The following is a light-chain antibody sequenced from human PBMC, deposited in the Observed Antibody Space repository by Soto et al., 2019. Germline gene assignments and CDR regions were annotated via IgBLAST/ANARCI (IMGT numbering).Light chain of an antibody. CDR1: HPVLRSYNNKNH. CDR3: QQYYDVPVT. CDR2: WAS. V-gene: IGKV4-1*01. J-gene: IGKJ5*01. Sequence: DIVITQSPDSLTVSLCESATIKCKSIHPVLRSYNNKNHLAWYQQKPTQSPKMLISWASTRESGVPDRFSGSGSGTEFTLTISSLQAEDAAVYYCQQYYDVPVTFGQGTRLEIK.